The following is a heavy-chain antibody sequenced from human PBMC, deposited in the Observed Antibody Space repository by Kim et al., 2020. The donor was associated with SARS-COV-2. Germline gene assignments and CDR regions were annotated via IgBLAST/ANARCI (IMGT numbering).Heavy chain of an antibody. J-gene: IGHJ5*02. CDR3: ARLPLWVGADPNWFDP. CDR2: IDPSDSYT. CDR1: GYSFTSYW. D-gene: IGHD1-26*01. V-gene: IGHV5-10-1*01. Sequence: GESLKISCKGSGYSFTSYWISWVRQMPGKGLEWMGRIDPSDSYTNYSPSFQGHVTISADKSISTAYLQWSSLKASDTAMYYCARLPLWVGADPNWFDPWGQGTLVTVSS.